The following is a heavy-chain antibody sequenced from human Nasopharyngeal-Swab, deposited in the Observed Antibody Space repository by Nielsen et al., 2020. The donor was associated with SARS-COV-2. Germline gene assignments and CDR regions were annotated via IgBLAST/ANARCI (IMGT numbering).Heavy chain of an antibody. V-gene: IGHV5-10-1*01. CDR2: IDPSDSYT. CDR3: ARRAYCSGGSCYSPYYYYMDV. Sequence: GGTLRLSCKGSGYSFTSYWVSWVRQMPGEGLEWMGRIDPSDSYTNYSPSFQGHVTISADKAISTAYLQWSSLKASDTAMYYCARRAYCSGGSCYSPYYYYMDVWGKGTTVTVSS. CDR1: GYSFTSYW. J-gene: IGHJ6*03. D-gene: IGHD2-15*01.